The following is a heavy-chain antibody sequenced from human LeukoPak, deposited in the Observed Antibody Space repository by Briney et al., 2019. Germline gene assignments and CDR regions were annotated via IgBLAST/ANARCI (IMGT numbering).Heavy chain of an antibody. D-gene: IGHD3-10*01. CDR1: GGTFSSYA. Sequence: VASVKVSCKASGGTFSSYAISWVRQAPGQGLEWMGRIIPILGIANYAQKFQGRVTITADKSTSTAYMEPSSLRSEDTAVYYCARVITMVRGGSPFDYWGQGTLVTVSS. J-gene: IGHJ4*02. CDR2: IIPILGIA. V-gene: IGHV1-69*04. CDR3: ARVITMVRGGSPFDY.